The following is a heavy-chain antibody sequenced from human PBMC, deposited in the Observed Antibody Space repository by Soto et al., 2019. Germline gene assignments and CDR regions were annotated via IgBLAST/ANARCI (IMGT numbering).Heavy chain of an antibody. V-gene: IGHV3-74*01. CDR1: GFTFSSHW. Sequence: EVQVVESGGGLVQPGGSLRLSCAASGFTFSSHWMHWVRQAPGKGLVWVSRVNSDGSMTNYADSVEGRFTISRDNAKNTLYLQMNSLRADDTAVYYCARLGTAVAGGFDYWGQGTLVTVSS. CDR3: ARLGTAVAGGFDY. CDR2: VNSDGSMT. J-gene: IGHJ4*02. D-gene: IGHD6-19*01.